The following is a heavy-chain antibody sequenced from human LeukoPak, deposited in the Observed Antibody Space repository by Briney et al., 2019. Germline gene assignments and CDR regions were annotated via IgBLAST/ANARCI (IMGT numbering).Heavy chain of an antibody. D-gene: IGHD1-26*01. V-gene: IGHV3-11*04. J-gene: IGHJ4*02. CDR3: ARAVVGAGALGFDY. CDR1: GFTFSDYY. CDR2: LSPGGNMV. Sequence: GGSLRLSCAASGFTFSDYYMGWMRQTPDKGLEWVSYLSPGGNMVYYVASVKGRFTISRDNDESSLYIQMNSLRAGDTAVYYCARAVVGAGALGFDYWGQGTLVTVSS.